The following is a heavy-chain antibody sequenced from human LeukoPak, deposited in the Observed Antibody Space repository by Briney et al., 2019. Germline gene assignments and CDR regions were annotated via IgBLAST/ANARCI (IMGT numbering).Heavy chain of an antibody. CDR2: IFPGGSST. J-gene: IGHJ4*02. V-gene: IGHV5-51*01. Sequence: GEPLKISCKGSGYSFTGYWSGWVRQLPGKGLDWMGIIFPGGSSTRYSPSFQGQVTISADKSISTAYLQWSSLRASDTAMYYCARHGPGGSYYFDYWGQGTLVTVSS. CDR3: ARHGPGGSYYFDY. CDR1: GYSFTGYW. D-gene: IGHD2-8*02.